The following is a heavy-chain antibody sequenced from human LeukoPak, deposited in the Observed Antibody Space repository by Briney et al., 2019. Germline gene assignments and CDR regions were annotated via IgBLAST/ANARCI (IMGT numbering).Heavy chain of an antibody. D-gene: IGHD2-2*02. Sequence: ASVKVFCKASGYTFTSYGISWVRQAPGQGLEWMGWISAYNGNTNYAQKLQGRVTMTTDTSTSTAYMELRSLRSDDTAVYYCARAPSSCQLPYCYVTDYWGQGTLVTVSS. CDR2: ISAYNGNT. CDR3: ARAPSSCQLPYCYVTDY. J-gene: IGHJ4*02. V-gene: IGHV1-18*01. CDR1: GYTFTSYG.